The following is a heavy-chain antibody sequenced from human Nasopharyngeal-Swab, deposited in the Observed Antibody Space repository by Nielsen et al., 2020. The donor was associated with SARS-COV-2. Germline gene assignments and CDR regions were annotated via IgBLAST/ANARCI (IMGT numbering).Heavy chain of an antibody. CDR1: GFTFSSYA. CDR2: ISYDGSNK. D-gene: IGHD6-19*01. V-gene: IGHV3-30-3*01. CDR3: ARDLIAVAGGFDY. Sequence: GESLKTSCAASGFTFSSYAMHWVRQAPGKGLEWVAVISYDGSNKYYADSVKGRFTISRDNSKNTLYLQMNSLRAEDTAVYYCARDLIAVAGGFDYWGQGTLVTVSS. J-gene: IGHJ4*02.